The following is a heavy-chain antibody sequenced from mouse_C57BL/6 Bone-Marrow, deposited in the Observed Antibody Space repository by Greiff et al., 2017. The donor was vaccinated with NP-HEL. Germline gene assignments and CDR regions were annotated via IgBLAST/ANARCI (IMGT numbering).Heavy chain of an antibody. J-gene: IGHJ2*01. CDR2: IDPETGGT. CDR3: TRHNYYGTSYYFDY. Sequence: QVQLQQSGAELVRPGASVTLSCKASGYTFTDYEMHWVKQTPVHGLEWIGAIDPETGGTAYNQKFKGKAILTADKSSSTAYMELRSLTSEDSAVYYCTRHNYYGTSYYFDYWGQGTTLTVSS. D-gene: IGHD1-1*01. CDR1: GYTFTDYE. V-gene: IGHV1-15*01.